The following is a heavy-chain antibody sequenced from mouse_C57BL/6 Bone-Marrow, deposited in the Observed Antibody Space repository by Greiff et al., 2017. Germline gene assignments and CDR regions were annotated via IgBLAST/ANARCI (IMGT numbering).Heavy chain of an antibody. D-gene: IGHD3-1*01. J-gene: IGHJ4*01. V-gene: IGHV1-50*01. CDR1: GYTFTSYW. CDR3: ARYRGAMDY. CDR2: IDPSDSYT. Sequence: QVQLQQPGAEFVKPGASVKLSCKASGYTFTSYWMQWVKQRPGQGLEWIGEIDPSDSYTNYNQKFKGKATLTVDTSSSTAYMQLSSLTSEDSAVYYCARYRGAMDYWGQGTSVTVSS.